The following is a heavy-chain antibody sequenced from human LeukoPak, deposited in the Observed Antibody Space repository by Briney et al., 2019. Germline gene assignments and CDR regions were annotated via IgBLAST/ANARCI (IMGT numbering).Heavy chain of an antibody. Sequence: PSETLSLTCTVSGYSISSSYYWGWIRQPPGKGLKWIGSIYHSGNTYYNPSLKSRVTISLDTSKNQFSLKLSSVTAADTAMYYCARAGYGDSDFDYWGQGTLVTVSS. CDR1: GYSISSSYY. CDR3: ARAGYGDSDFDY. V-gene: IGHV4-38-2*02. D-gene: IGHD4-17*01. J-gene: IGHJ4*02. CDR2: IYHSGNT.